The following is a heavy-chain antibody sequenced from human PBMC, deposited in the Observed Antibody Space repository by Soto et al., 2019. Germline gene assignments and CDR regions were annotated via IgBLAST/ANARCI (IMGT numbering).Heavy chain of an antibody. D-gene: IGHD3-3*01. V-gene: IGHV3-23*01. J-gene: IGHJ6*02. CDR3: AKEGRDFWSGLFGYYYGMDV. CDR1: GFTFSSYA. CDR2: ISGSGGST. Sequence: PGGSLRLSCAASGFTFSSYAMSWVRQAPGKGLEWVSAISGSGGSTYYADSVKGRFTISRDNSKNTLYLQINSLRAEDTAVYYCAKEGRDFWSGLFGYYYGMDVWGQGTTVTVSS.